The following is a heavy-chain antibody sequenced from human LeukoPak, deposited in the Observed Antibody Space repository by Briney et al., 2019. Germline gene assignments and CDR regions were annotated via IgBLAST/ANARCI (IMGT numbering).Heavy chain of an antibody. D-gene: IGHD1-1*01. V-gene: IGHV3-33*01. CDR3: ASTDWNDGGAFDI. J-gene: IGHJ3*02. Sequence: GGSLRLSCAASGFTFSSYGMHWVRQAPGKGLEWVAVIWYDGSKKYYADSVKGRFTISRDNSKNTLYLQMNSLRAEDTAVYYCASTDWNDGGAFDIWGQGTMVTVSS. CDR2: IWYDGSKK. CDR1: GFTFSSYG.